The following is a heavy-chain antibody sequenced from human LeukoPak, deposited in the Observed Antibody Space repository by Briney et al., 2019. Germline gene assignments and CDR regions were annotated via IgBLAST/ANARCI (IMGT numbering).Heavy chain of an antibody. V-gene: IGHV4-34*01. D-gene: IGHD3-22*01. CDR1: GGSFSGYY. CDR2: INHSGST. J-gene: IGHJ4*02. Sequence: SEILSLTCAVYGGSFSGYYWSWIRQPPGKGLEWIGEINHSGSTNYNPSLKSRVTISVDTSKNQFSLKLSSVTAADTAVYYCARGDYYDSSGPRGFDYWGQGTLVTVSS. CDR3: ARGDYYDSSGPRGFDY.